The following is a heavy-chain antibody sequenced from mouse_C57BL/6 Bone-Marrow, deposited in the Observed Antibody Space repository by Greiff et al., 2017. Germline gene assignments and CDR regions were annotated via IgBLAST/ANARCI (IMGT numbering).Heavy chain of an antibody. CDR1: GYTFTSYW. J-gene: IGHJ2*01. V-gene: IGHV1-69*01. D-gene: IGHD4-1*01. CDR3: ARTGFDY. Sequence: VQLQQPGAELVMPGASVKLSCKASGYTFTSYWMHWVKQRPGQGLEWIGEIDPSDSYTTYNQKFKGKATLTVYKSSSTAYMQLSSLTSEDSAVXYCARTGFDYWGQGTTLTVSS. CDR2: IDPSDSYT.